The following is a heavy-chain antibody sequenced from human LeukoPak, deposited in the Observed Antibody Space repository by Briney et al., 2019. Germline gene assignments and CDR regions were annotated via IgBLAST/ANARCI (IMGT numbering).Heavy chain of an antibody. Sequence: ASVKVSCKTSGYSFTSYGVTWVRHAPGQGLEWMGWIGGYTGHTNYVQKFQGRVTMTTDTSTSTPYMELRSLTSDDTAVYYCERLTKFLTTYSPTPWGQGTLVTVSS. CDR1: GYSFTSYG. CDR3: ERLTKFLTTYSPTP. D-gene: IGHD3-9*01. CDR2: IGGYTGHT. V-gene: IGHV1-18*01. J-gene: IGHJ5*02.